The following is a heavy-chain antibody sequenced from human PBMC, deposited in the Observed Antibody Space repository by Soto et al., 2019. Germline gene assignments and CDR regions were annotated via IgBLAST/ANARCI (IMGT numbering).Heavy chain of an antibody. V-gene: IGHV3-11*04. CDR3: ARDSDSDYGLFRYYYYGMDV. CDR2: ITTSGSTI. Sequence: GGSLRLSCAASGFTFSYYYMSWIRQTPGKGLEWVSYITTSGSTIYYADSVKGRFTISRDDAKNSLYLQMNSLRDEDTAVYYCARDSDSDYGLFRYYYYGMDVWGQGTTVTVSS. D-gene: IGHD4-17*01. CDR1: GFTFSYYY. J-gene: IGHJ6*02.